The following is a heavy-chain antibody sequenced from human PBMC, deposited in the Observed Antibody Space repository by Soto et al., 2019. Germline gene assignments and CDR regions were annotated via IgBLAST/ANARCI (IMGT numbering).Heavy chain of an antibody. D-gene: IGHD1-26*01. V-gene: IGHV3-15*01. Sequence: EVQLVESGGGLVEPGGSIRLSCVASGFTFTKAYMTWVRQAPGKGLEWVGRIKGSHACGTTDYATSVKGRFTISIDDSKNTLYLQMNSLKTEDTSVYYCATEGGYPGSNFYGAYWGQGTLVTVSS. J-gene: IGHJ4*02. CDR2: IKGSHACGTT. CDR1: GFTFTKAY. CDR3: ATEGGYPGSNFYGAY.